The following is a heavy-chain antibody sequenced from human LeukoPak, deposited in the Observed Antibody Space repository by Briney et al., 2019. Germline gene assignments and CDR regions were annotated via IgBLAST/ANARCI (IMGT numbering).Heavy chain of an antibody. D-gene: IGHD1-26*01. CDR3: ARVWWLRDYYFDL. J-gene: IGHJ4*02. V-gene: IGHV3-53*01. CDR1: GFTVSSHD. Sequence: GGSLRLSCVASGFTVSSHDMSWVRQAPGKGLEWVSVIYSDGNTHYAGSVKGRFTFSRDNSKNTLYLRMNSLSAEDAAVYYCARVWWLRDYYFDLWGQGTLVTVSS. CDR2: IYSDGNT.